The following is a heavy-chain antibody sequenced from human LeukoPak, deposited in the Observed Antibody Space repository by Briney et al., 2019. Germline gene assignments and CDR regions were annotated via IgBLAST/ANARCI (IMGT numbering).Heavy chain of an antibody. Sequence: PSETLSLTCTVSGGSISSYYWSWIRQPAGKGLEWIGRISTSGSTNYNPSLKSRVTMSVDTSKNQFSLELTSVTAADTAVYYCARRRYDASGYYPSRGRYFDYWGQGTLVTVSS. J-gene: IGHJ4*02. D-gene: IGHD3-22*01. CDR2: ISTSGST. V-gene: IGHV4-4*07. CDR1: GGSISSYY. CDR3: ARRRYDASGYYPSRGRYFDY.